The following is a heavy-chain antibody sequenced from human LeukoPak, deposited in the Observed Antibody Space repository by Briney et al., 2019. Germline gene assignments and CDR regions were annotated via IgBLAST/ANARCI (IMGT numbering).Heavy chain of an antibody. J-gene: IGHJ3*02. CDR1: GGSIRSNY. CDR2: INNSGTT. V-gene: IGHV4-59*12. D-gene: IGHD3-22*01. Sequence: SVTLSLTCTASGGSIRSNYWSWIRQPPGKGLEWLWNINNSGTTFYKDSLKGRVIISGDTSRNTLSLQLSSLSAEDTAVYYCGTTNNSPCLTFQVTFLMDTFKIHSDKYLNSVNLQVNALYSCETEFLYFGKYHYDFGNWGQGTMVTVSS. CDR3: GTTNNSPCLTFQVTFLMDTFKIHSDKYLNSVNLQVNALYSCETEFLYFGKYHYDFGN.